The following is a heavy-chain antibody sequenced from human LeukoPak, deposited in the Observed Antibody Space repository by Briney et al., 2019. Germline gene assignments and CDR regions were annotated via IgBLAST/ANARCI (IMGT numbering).Heavy chain of an antibody. CDR2: IYYSGST. J-gene: IGHJ4*02. D-gene: IGHD1-26*01. CDR3: ARGRRLAIVGARGDLDY. Sequence: SGTLSLTCTVSGGSISSSSYYWGWIRQPPGKGLEWIGSIYYSGSTYYNPSLKSRVTISVDTSKNQFSLQLNSVTPEDTAVYYCARGRRLAIVGARGDLDYWGQGTLVTVSS. CDR1: GGSISSSSYY. V-gene: IGHV4-39*01.